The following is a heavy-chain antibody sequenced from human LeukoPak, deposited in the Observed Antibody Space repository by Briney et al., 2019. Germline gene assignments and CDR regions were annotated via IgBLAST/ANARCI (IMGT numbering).Heavy chain of an antibody. CDR3: AKDSPPTSEWLPDY. J-gene: IGHJ4*02. CDR2: IRHDGSKK. D-gene: IGHD5-12*01. Sequence: GGSLRLSFVGSGFTFRSYGMHWVRQAPGKGLEWVAFIRHDGSKKFYADSVKGRFTISRDNSQNTLYLQVDSLRVDDTAVYYCAKDSPPTSEWLPDYWGQGTLVTISS. CDR1: GFTFRSYG. V-gene: IGHV3-30*02.